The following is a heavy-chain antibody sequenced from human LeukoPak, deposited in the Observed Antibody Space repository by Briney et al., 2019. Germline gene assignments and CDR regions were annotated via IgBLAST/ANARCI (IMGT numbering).Heavy chain of an antibody. CDR2: INPNSGGT. D-gene: IGHD5-24*01. Sequence: ASVKVSCKASGYTFTGYYMHWVRQAPGQGLEWMGWINPNSGGTNYAQKFQGRVTMTRDASISTAYMELSRLRSDDTAVYYCARVYRDGYNGWDFTWFDPWGQGTLVTVSS. V-gene: IGHV1-2*02. CDR3: ARVYRDGYNGWDFTWFDP. CDR1: GYTFTGYY. J-gene: IGHJ5*02.